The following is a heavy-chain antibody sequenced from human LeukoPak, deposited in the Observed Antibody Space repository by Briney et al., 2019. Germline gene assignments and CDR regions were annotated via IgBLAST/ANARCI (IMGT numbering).Heavy chain of an antibody. J-gene: IGHJ5*02. CDR3: ARDLYYDILTGYYSHWFDP. V-gene: IGHV1-69*06. D-gene: IGHD3-9*01. Sequence: ASVKVSCKASGGTFSSYAISWVRQAPGQGLEWMGGIIPIFGTANYAQKFQGRVTITADKSTSTAYMELSSLRSEDTAVYYCARDLYYDILTGYYSHWFDPWGQGTLVIVSS. CDR1: GGTFSSYA. CDR2: IIPIFGTA.